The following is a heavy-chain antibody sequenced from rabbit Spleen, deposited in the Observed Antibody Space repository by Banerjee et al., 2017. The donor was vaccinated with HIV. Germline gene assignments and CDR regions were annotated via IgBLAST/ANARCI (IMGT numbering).Heavy chain of an antibody. CDR3: ESWGDDYSYAMDL. CDR1: GFSFSAGYY. V-gene: IGHV1S40*01. Sequence: QSLEESGGDLVKPGASLTRTCTASGFSFSAGYYMCLVRQAPGKGLEWIACIHAVTGKAVYASWAKGRFTFSKTSSTTVTLQMTSLTAADPATYFCESWGDDYSYAMDLWGPGTLVTVS. J-gene: IGHJ6*01. D-gene: IGHD2-1*01. CDR2: IHAVTGKA.